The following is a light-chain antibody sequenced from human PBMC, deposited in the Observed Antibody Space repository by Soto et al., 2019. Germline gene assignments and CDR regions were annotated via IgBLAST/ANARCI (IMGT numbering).Light chain of an antibody. CDR3: CSYAGSSTFV. V-gene: IGLV2-23*02. CDR1: SSDVGSYNL. J-gene: IGLJ3*02. Sequence: QSALTQPASVSGSPGQSITISCTGTSSDVGSYNLVSWYQQHPGKAPKLMIYEVSKRPSGVSNRFSGSKSGNKASLTISGLQAEDEADYSCCSYAGSSTFVFGGGTKLTVL. CDR2: EVS.